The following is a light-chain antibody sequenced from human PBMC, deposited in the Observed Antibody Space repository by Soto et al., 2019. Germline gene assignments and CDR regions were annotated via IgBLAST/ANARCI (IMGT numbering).Light chain of an antibody. Sequence: EIVLTQSPATLSVSPVERVTLSCRASESVDINLAWYQQKPGQAPRLLIYGASTRATDMPGTFSGRGSGTEFTLTISSLQSEDFAVYYCQQYKNWPRTCGQGTKGDIK. CDR3: QQYKNWPRT. CDR2: GAS. CDR1: ESVDIN. V-gene: IGKV3-15*01. J-gene: IGKJ1*01.